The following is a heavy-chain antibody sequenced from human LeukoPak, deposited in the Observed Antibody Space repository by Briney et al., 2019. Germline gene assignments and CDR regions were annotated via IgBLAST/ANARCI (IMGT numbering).Heavy chain of an antibody. J-gene: IGHJ4*02. Sequence: GRSLRLSCAASGFTFSSYAMHWVRQASGKGLEWVSGITWNSGSIGYADSVKGRFTISRDNAKNSLYLQMNSLRAEDTALYYCAKKGTAATLDYWGQGTLVTVSS. D-gene: IGHD2-15*01. CDR3: AKKGTAATLDY. CDR2: ITWNSGSI. V-gene: IGHV3-9*01. CDR1: GFTFSSYA.